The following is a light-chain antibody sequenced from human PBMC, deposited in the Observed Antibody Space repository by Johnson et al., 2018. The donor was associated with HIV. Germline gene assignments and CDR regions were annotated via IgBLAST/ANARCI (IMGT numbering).Light chain of an antibody. CDR1: SSNIGNNY. Sequence: QPVLTQPPSVSAAPGQKVTISCSVSSSNIGNNYVSWYQQLPGTAPKLLIYENNKRPSGIPDRFSGSKSGTSATLRITGLQTGDEADDYCGTWDSSLSAYVFGSGTTITVL. CDR2: ENN. CDR3: GTWDSSLSAYV. J-gene: IGLJ1*01. V-gene: IGLV1-51*02.